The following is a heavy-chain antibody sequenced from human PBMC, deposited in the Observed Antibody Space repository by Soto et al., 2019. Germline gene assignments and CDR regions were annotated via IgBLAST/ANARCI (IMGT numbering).Heavy chain of an antibody. Sequence: EVRLVESGGALVQRGGSLTLSCAASGFRFSIYSMNWVRQAPGKGLEWSAYITSDTKTIKYAESVKGRFTISRDNAKNSVYLQMNNLSDADTAVYYCARSVEGHFDYWGQGTVVTVSS. CDR2: ITSDTKTI. D-gene: IGHD6-19*01. CDR1: GFRFSIYS. CDR3: ARSVEGHFDY. V-gene: IGHV3-48*02. J-gene: IGHJ4*02.